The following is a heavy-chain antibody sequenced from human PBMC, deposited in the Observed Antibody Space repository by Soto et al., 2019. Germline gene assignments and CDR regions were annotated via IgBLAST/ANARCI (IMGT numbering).Heavy chain of an antibody. V-gene: IGHV3-11*04. CDR3: ASTWSGYYYFDS. J-gene: IGHJ4*02. CDR2: ISSSGSTI. D-gene: IGHD3-3*01. Sequence: QVQLVESGGGLVKPGGSLRLSCAASGFTFSDYYMSWIRQAPGKGLEWVSYISSSGSTIYYADSVKGRFTISRDNSKNTVYLQMNSLRVEDTAVYYCASTWSGYYYFDSWGQGTLVTVSS. CDR1: GFTFSDYY.